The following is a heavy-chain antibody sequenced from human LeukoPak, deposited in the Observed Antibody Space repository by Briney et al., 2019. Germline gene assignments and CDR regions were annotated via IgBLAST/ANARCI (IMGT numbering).Heavy chain of an antibody. J-gene: IGHJ4*02. CDR2: IYSGGTT. V-gene: IGHV3-53*01. D-gene: IGHD5-18*01. Sequence: GGSLRLSCAASVFTASSNYMSWVRQAPGKGLEWVSVIYSGGTTDYADSVKGRFTISRDNSKNTLYLQMNSLRAEDTAVYYCASGYSYGRLFDYWGQGTLVTVSS. CDR3: ASGYSYGRLFDY. CDR1: VFTASSNY.